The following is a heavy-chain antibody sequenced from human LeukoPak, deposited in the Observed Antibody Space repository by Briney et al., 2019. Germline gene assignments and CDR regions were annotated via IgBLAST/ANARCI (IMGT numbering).Heavy chain of an antibody. CDR2: ISYDDGSNK. J-gene: IGHJ4*02. V-gene: IGHV3-30*04. CDR1: GFTFSTYA. D-gene: IGHD2-2*02. CDR3: ARESGGNTPYYFDY. Sequence: PGGSLRLSCAASGFTFSTYALHWVRQDSGKGLEWVAVISYDDGSNKYYADSVKGRFTISRDNSKNTLYLQMNSLRTEDTAVYYCARESGGNTPYYFDYWGQGTLVTVSS.